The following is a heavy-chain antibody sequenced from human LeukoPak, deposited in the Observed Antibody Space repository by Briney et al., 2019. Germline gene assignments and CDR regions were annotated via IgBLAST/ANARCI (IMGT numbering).Heavy chain of an antibody. CDR2: IYYSGST. Sequence: SGTLSLTCTVSGGSLSSYYWSRIREPPGERLEWIGYIYYSGSTNYIPSLKSRVTISVDTSKNQFSLKLSSVTAADTAVYYCARRASYSSSWSNYYFDYWGQGTLVTVSS. J-gene: IGHJ4*02. CDR1: GGSLSSYY. D-gene: IGHD6-13*01. V-gene: IGHV4-59*08. CDR3: ARRASYSSSWSNYYFDY.